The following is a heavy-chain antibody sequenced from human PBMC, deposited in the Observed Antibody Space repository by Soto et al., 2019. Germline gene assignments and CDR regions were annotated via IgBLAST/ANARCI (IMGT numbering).Heavy chain of an antibody. CDR3: ARNIYDILTGYYIPWFDP. J-gene: IGHJ5*02. CDR2: ISAYNGNT. D-gene: IGHD3-9*01. Sequence: GASVKVSSKASGYTFTGYYMHWVRQAPGQGLEWMGWISAYNGNTNYAQKLQGRVTMTTDTSTSTAYMELRSLRSDDTAVYYCARNIYDILTGYYIPWFDPWGQGTLVTVSS. V-gene: IGHV1-18*04. CDR1: GYTFTGYY.